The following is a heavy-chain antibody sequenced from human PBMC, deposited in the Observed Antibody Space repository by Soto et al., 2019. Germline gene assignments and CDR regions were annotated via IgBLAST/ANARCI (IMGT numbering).Heavy chain of an antibody. CDR2: IWADGNHK. CDR3: VRERGPFNAFDI. CDR1: GFTFTSYG. Sequence: GGSLRLSCAASGFTFTSYGMHWVRQAPGKGLEWVAVIWADGNHKYYADSVKGRFTLSRDNSKNTLNLQMDSLGAEDTAVYYCVRERGPFNAFDIWGQGTMVTVSS. V-gene: IGHV3-33*01. J-gene: IGHJ3*02.